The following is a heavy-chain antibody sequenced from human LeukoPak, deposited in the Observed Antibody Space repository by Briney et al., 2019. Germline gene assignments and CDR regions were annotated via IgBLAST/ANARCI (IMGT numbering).Heavy chain of an antibody. J-gene: IGHJ4*02. D-gene: IGHD3-22*01. V-gene: IGHV3-30-3*01. CDR3: ARDLGRGCSGGSCYLTSWYYYDSSGYYYIDY. CDR1: GFTFSSYA. CDR2: ISYDGSNE. Sequence: QPGRSLRLSCAASGFTFSSYAMHWVRQAPGKGLEWVAVISYDGSNEYYADSVKGRLTISRDNSKNTLYLQMNSLRAEDTAVYYCARDLGRGCSGGSCYLTSWYYYDSSGYYYIDYWGQGTLVTVSS.